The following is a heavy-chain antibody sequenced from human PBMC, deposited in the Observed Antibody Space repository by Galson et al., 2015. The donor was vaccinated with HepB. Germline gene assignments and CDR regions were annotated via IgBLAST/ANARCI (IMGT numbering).Heavy chain of an antibody. D-gene: IGHD3-22*01. Sequence: SVKVSCKASGGTFSSYTISWVRQAPGQGLEWMGRIIPILGIANYAQKFQGRVTITADKSTSTAYMELSSLRSEDTAVYYCARDHYYDSSGATRPGYWGQGTLVTVSS. CDR1: GGTFSSYT. CDR3: ARDHYYDSSGATRPGY. J-gene: IGHJ4*02. V-gene: IGHV1-69*04. CDR2: IIPILGIA.